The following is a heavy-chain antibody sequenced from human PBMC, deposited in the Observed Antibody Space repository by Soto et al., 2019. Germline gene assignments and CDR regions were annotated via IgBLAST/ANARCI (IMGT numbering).Heavy chain of an antibody. CDR2: ISYDGSNE. CDR1: GFTFFSSYG. CDR3: AKLGERDGMDV. V-gene: IGHV3-30*18. D-gene: IGHD3-16*01. Sequence: QVQLVESGGGVAQPGRSLRLSCAASGFTFFSSYGMHWVRQAPGKGLEWVAVISYDGSNEYYVDSVKGRFTISRDNSKNTLYLQMNSLRVEDTAVYYCAKLGERDGMDVWGQGATVTVSS. J-gene: IGHJ6*02.